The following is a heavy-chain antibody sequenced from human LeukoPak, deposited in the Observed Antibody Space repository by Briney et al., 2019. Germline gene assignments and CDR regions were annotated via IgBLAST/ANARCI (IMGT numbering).Heavy chain of an antibody. CDR3: EREDVGGYYFDY. V-gene: IGHV3-11*05. CDR1: GFTFSDYC. Sequence: GGSLRLSCAASGFTFSDYCMIWIRQAPGKGLEWVSYISSSSSYANYADSVKGRFTISRDNAKNSLYLQMNSLRAEDTAVYYCEREDVGGYYFDYWGQGTLVTVSS. D-gene: IGHD2-15*01. J-gene: IGHJ4*02. CDR2: ISSSSSYA.